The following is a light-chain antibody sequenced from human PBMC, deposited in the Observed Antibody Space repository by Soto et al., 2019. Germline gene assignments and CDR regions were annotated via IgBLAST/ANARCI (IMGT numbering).Light chain of an antibody. CDR1: RSDVGGYNY. CDR3: SSYTSRSTWV. Sequence: SALTQPASVSGSPGQSITISCTGTRSDVGGYNYVSWYQQHPAKAPKLMIYEVTNRPSRVSNRFSGSKSGNTTSLSISGLQAEDEDDYYCSSYTSRSTWVFGGGTKLTVL. CDR2: EVT. J-gene: IGLJ3*02. V-gene: IGLV2-14*01.